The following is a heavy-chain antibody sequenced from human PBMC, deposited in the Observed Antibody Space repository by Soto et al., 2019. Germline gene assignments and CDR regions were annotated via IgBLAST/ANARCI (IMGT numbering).Heavy chain of an antibody. D-gene: IGHD5-12*01. CDR2: MSSSGGSS. Sequence: EVHLLESGGGLVQPGGSLRLSCAASGFSFTSYAMMWVRQAPAKGLEWVSVMSSSGGSSHFANSLKGRFTISRDNSKNMLYLEMNSLRAEDTAIYFCAKGSLEYSASIDYWGQGTLVIVSS. CDR3: AKGSLEYSASIDY. V-gene: IGHV3-23*01. CDR1: GFSFTSYA. J-gene: IGHJ4*02.